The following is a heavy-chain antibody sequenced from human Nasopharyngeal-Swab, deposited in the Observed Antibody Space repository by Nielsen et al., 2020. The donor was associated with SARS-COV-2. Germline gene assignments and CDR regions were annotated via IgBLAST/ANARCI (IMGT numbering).Heavy chain of an antibody. CDR1: GGSISSYY. CDR2: IYYSGSI. J-gene: IGHJ5*02. D-gene: IGHD6-13*01. CDR3: ARGRRGSSWDLNWFDP. V-gene: IGHV4-59*01. Sequence: GSLRLSCTVSGGSISSYYWSWIRQPPGKGLEWIGYIYYSGSINYNPSLKSRVTISVDTSKNQFSLKLSSVTAADTAVYYCARGRRGSSWDLNWFDPWGQGTLVTVSS.